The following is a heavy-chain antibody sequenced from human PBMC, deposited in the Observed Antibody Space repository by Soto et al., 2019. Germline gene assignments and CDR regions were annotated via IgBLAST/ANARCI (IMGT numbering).Heavy chain of an antibody. J-gene: IGHJ5*02. CDR2: ISGGGGNT. CDR1: GFTFSTYA. Sequence: EVQLLESGGDLVQPGGSLRLSCAASGFTFSTYAMTWVRQSPGKGLEWVSTISGGGGNTYYADSVKGRFTISRDNSKNTLSLKMNSLRADDTAIYYCAKDSSGWKNWFDPWGQGTLVTVSS. V-gene: IGHV3-23*01. D-gene: IGHD6-19*01. CDR3: AKDSSGWKNWFDP.